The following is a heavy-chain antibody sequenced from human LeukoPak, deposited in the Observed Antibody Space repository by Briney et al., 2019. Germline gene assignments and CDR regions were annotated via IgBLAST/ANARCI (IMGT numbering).Heavy chain of an antibody. CDR1: GFTVSSNY. CDR3: ARGVVATRGDY. D-gene: IGHD5-12*01. CDR2: IYSGGST. V-gene: IGHV3-53*01. Sequence: GGSLRLSCAASGFTVSSNYMSWVRRAPGKGLEWVSVIYSGGSTYYADSVKGRFTISRDNSKNTLYLQMNSLRAEDTAVYYCARGVVATRGDYWGQGTLVTVSS. J-gene: IGHJ4*02.